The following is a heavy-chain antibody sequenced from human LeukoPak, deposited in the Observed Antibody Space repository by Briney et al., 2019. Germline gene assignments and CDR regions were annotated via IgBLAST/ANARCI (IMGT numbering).Heavy chain of an antibody. CDR3: ARNDNGDSSTVGAFDI. Sequence: GGSLRLSCEASGFTFNNYWMSWVRQSPGKGLEWVANIKQDGSARYYVDSVKGRFTISRDNAKNSLYLQLNSLRAEDTAVYYRARNDNGDSSTVGAFDIWGQGTMVTVFS. J-gene: IGHJ3*02. D-gene: IGHD4-17*01. V-gene: IGHV3-7*01. CDR2: IKQDGSAR. CDR1: GFTFNNYW.